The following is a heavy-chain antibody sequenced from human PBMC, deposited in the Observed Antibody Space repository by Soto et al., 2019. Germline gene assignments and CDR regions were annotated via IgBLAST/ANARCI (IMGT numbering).Heavy chain of an antibody. CDR2: INAGNGNT. J-gene: IGHJ5*02. V-gene: IGHV1-3*01. Sequence: GASVKVSCKASGYTFTSYAMHWVRQAHGQRLEWMGWINAGNGNTKYSQKFQGRVTITRDTSASTAYMELSSLRSEDTAVYYCAREMATVTTLGWFDPWGQGTLVTVSS. CDR1: GYTFTSYA. D-gene: IGHD4-17*01. CDR3: AREMATVTTLGWFDP.